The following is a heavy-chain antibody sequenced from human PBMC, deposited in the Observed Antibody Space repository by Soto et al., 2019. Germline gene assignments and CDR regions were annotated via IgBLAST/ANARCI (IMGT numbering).Heavy chain of an antibody. Sequence: QVQLQESGPGLVKPSETLSLTCTVSGGSISSYYWSWIRQPPGKGLEWIGYIYYSGSTNYNPSLKSRVTSAVDTSKNQFALKLSSVTAADTAVYYCARVYRGSSSMWFDPWGQGTLVTVSS. V-gene: IGHV4-59*01. CDR1: GGSISSYY. J-gene: IGHJ5*02. CDR3: ARVYRGSSSMWFDP. D-gene: IGHD6-6*01. CDR2: IYYSGST.